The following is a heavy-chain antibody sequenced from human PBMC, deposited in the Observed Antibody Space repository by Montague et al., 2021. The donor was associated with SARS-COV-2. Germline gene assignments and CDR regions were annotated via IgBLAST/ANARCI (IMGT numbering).Heavy chain of an antibody. Sequence: SETLSLTCTVSGGSISSYYWNWIRQSPGKGLEWIGYIYYSGSTKYNPSLKSRVTISVDTSKSQMSLRLNSVTAADTAVYYCAGDLGRFWHFDLWGRGRLVTVSS. J-gene: IGHJ2*01. CDR1: GGSISSYY. CDR3: AGDLGRFWHFDL. CDR2: IYYSGST. V-gene: IGHV4-59*01.